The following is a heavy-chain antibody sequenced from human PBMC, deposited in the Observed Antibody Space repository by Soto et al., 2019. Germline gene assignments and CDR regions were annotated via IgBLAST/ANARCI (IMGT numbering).Heavy chain of an antibody. V-gene: IGHV4-34*01. D-gene: IGHD3-9*01. CDR2: INDRGSI. J-gene: IGHJ2*01. Sequence: QVQLQQWGAGPLRPLETLSLPCGVSGGSFSGYYWAWIRQSPGKGLEWIGEINDRGSINYNPSLKSGVSISVATSKNHCSLDLRSVTAADTAVYYCARESHDILTGPPWVWYFDLWGRGTLVTVSS. CDR3: ARESHDILTGPPWVWYFDL. CDR1: GGSFSGYY.